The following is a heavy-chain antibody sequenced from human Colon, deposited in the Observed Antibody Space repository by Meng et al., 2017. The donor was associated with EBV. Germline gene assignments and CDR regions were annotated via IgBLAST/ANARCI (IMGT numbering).Heavy chain of an antibody. J-gene: IGHJ4*02. D-gene: IGHD5-12*01. V-gene: IGHV1-2*06. CDR1: GQTFTGYL. Sequence: QVQLLQSGAEVKKPWASVKVSCKPFGQTFTGYLMHWVRQAPGQGLEWMGRINPNSGVTNYAQKFQGRLTMTTDTSISTAYMELSDLRSDDTAVYYCARSYIVPTITYFDYWGQGTLVTVSS. CDR2: INPNSGVT. CDR3: ARSYIVPTITYFDY.